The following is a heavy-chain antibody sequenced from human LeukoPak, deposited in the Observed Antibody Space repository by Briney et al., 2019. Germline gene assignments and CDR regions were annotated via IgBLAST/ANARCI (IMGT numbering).Heavy chain of an antibody. Sequence: SVKVSCKASGGTFSSYAISWVRQAPGQGLEWMGGIIPIFGTANYAQKFQGRVTITADESTSTAYMELSSLRSEDTAVYYCARLSYEEGYFDYWGQGTLVTVSS. CDR2: IIPIFGTA. CDR1: GGTFSSYA. D-gene: IGHD3-22*01. V-gene: IGHV1-69*01. J-gene: IGHJ4*02. CDR3: ARLSYEEGYFDY.